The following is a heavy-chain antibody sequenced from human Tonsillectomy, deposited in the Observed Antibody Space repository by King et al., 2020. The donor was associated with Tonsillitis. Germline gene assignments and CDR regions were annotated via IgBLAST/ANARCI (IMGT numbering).Heavy chain of an antibody. CDR1: GYSFKSYW. Sequence: VQLVESGAEVKKPGESLKISCKVSGYSFKSYWIGCVRQMPGKGLEWSGIIYPGDSDTRYRLSLQGQFHISADKSISTAYLKWGSLKASDTAMYYCARPRHCGGDCYSHYYFDYWGQGTLVTVSS. V-gene: IGHV5-51*01. CDR3: ARPRHCGGDCYSHYYFDY. CDR2: IYPGDSDT. D-gene: IGHD2-21*02. J-gene: IGHJ4*02.